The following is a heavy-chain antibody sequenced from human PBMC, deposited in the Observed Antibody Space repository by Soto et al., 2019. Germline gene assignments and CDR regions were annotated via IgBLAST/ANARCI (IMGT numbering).Heavy chain of an antibody. CDR1: GGSISSSSYY. V-gene: IGHV4-39*07. D-gene: IGHD2-21*02. CDR2: MYNTGST. CDR3: ARDLWGYCGTDCYPLDV. Sequence: PSETLSLTCTVSGGSISSSSYYWGWIRQPPGKGLEWIGYMYNTGSTVYNPSFKSRVTISVDTSKNQFSLKLNSVTAADTAVYYCARDLWGYCGTDCYPLDVWGQGTTVTAP. J-gene: IGHJ6*02.